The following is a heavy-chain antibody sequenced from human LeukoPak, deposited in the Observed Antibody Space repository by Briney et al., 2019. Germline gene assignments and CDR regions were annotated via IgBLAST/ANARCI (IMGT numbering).Heavy chain of an antibody. D-gene: IGHD3-22*01. Sequence: GGSLRLSCAASGFTFSSYAMSWVRRAPGKGLEWVSAISNDGGGTTYADFVKGRFTISRDNSKNTLFLQMNSLRAEDTALNYCAKGSSGYFADLWGQGTLVTVSS. CDR3: AKGSSGYFADL. J-gene: IGHJ5*02. CDR2: ISNDGGGT. V-gene: IGHV3-23*01. CDR1: GFTFSSYA.